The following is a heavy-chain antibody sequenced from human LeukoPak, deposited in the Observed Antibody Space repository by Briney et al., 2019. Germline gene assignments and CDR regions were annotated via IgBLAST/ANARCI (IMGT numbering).Heavy chain of an antibody. D-gene: IGHD2-15*01. CDR1: GYTFTSYD. CDR2: TNPNSGNT. V-gene: IGHV1-8*01. Sequence: ASVKVSCKASGYTFTSYDINWVRQATGQGLEWMGWTNPNSGNTGYAQKFQGRVTTTRNTSISTAYMELSSLRSEDTAVYYCARGPQRGYCSGGSCQPLDYWGQGTLVTVSS. CDR3: ARGPQRGYCSGGSCQPLDY. J-gene: IGHJ4*02.